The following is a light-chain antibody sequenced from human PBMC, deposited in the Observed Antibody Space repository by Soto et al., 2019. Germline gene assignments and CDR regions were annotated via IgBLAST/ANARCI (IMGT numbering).Light chain of an antibody. J-gene: IGKJ1*01. CDR2: KAS. CDR3: QQSYSTLRT. CDR1: QAISGA. V-gene: IGKV1-13*02. Sequence: AIQLTQSPSSLSASVGDRVSITCRASQAISGALAWYQRKPGKAPKLLIYKASTLKSGVPSRFSGSGSGTEFTLTISSLQPEDFATYYCQQSYSTLRTFGQGTKVDIK.